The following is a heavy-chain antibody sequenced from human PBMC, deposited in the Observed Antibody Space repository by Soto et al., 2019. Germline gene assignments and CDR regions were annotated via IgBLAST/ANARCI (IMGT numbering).Heavy chain of an antibody. CDR1: GGSITSYY. D-gene: IGHD2-15*01. CDR2: IYSSGNT. CDR3: ARERSGSSHFDY. J-gene: IGHJ4*02. V-gene: IGHV4-59*01. Sequence: SETLSLTCTVSGGSITSYYWNWIRHPPGQGLEWIGYIYSSGNTNYNPSLKSRVTISVGTSKNQFSLRLSAVTAADTAVYYCARERSGSSHFDYWGQGTLVTVSS.